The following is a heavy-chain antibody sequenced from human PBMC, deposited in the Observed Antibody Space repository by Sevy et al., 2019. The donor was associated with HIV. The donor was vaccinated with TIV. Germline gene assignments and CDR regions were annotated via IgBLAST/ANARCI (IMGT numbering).Heavy chain of an antibody. Sequence: SETLSLTCTVSGGSISSGDYYWIWIRQPPGKGLEWIGYIYYSGSTYYNPSLKSRVTISVDTSKNQFSLKLTSVTAADTAVYYCAREAYYYASSGYNGGLIDSWGQGTLVTVSS. CDR3: AREAYYYASSGYNGGLIDS. CDR2: IYYSGST. V-gene: IGHV4-30-4*01. D-gene: IGHD3-22*01. CDR1: GGSISSGDYY. J-gene: IGHJ4*02.